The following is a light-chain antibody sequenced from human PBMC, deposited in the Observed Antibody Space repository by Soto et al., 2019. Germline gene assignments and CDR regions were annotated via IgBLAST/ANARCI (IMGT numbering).Light chain of an antibody. Sequence: QSALTQPPSASGSPGQSVTISCTGTSSDVGGYNYVSWYQQHPGKAPKLMIYEVSTRPSGVPDRFSGSKSGNTASLAVSGPQTEDEADYYGGSYAGSNNGVFGGGTKPTVL. J-gene: IGLJ2*01. CDR3: GSYAGSNNGV. CDR1: SSDVGGYNY. CDR2: EVS. V-gene: IGLV2-8*01.